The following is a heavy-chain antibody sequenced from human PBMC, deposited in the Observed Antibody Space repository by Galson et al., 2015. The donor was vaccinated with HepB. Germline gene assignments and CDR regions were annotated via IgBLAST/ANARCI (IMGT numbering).Heavy chain of an antibody. CDR3: ATGSGSWYEARFDY. CDR2: FDPEDGET. J-gene: IGHJ4*02. Sequence: SVKVPCKVSGYTLTELSMHWVRQAPGKGLEWMGGFDPEDGETIYAQKFQGRVTMTEDTSTDTAYMELSSLRSEDTAVYYCATGSGSWYEARFDYWGQGTLVTVSS. D-gene: IGHD6-13*01. CDR1: GYTLTELS. V-gene: IGHV1-24*01.